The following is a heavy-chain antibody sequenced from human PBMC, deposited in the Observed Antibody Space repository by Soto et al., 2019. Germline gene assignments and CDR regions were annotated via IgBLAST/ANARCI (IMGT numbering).Heavy chain of an antibody. CDR3: AAAIYAGGDCRHFDY. CDR1: GFTFTNSA. V-gene: IGHV1-58*01. CDR2: IIVGSGKT. Sequence: QVQVVQSGPEVGNPGTSVKLSCKTSGFTFTNSAVQWVRQARGQRLEWIGWIIVGSGKTNYLQHLQGRITITSDTATGTDYMELSGLRSEATAMYYCAAAIYAGGDCRHFDYCGQGTLVTVSS. J-gene: IGHJ4*02. D-gene: IGHD2-21*02.